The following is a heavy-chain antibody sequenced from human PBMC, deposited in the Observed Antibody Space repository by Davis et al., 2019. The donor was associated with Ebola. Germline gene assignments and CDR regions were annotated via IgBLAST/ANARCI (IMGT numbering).Heavy chain of an antibody. Sequence: PGGSLRLSCTASGFTFGDYAMSWVRQAPGKGLEWVSSISSSSSYIYYADSVKGRFTISRDNAKNSLYLQMNSLRAEDTAVYYCARDSRYCSSTSCSNWFDPWGQGTLVTVSS. V-gene: IGHV3-21*01. CDR1: GFTFGDYA. D-gene: IGHD2-2*01. CDR3: ARDSRYCSSTSCSNWFDP. CDR2: ISSSSSYI. J-gene: IGHJ5*02.